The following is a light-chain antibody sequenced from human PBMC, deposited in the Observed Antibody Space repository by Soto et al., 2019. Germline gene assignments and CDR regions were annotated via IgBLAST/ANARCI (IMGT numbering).Light chain of an antibody. J-gene: IGKJ1*01. CDR2: GAS. CDR3: QQYNNWRQT. V-gene: IGKV3-15*01. Sequence: EIVLTQSPGTLSLSPGEGATLSCRASQSISSNFLAWYQQKPGQAPRLLLYGASARATGVPARFSGSGSGTQFTLTISSLQSEDFAVYYCQQYNNWRQTFGQGTKVDIK. CDR1: QSISSNF.